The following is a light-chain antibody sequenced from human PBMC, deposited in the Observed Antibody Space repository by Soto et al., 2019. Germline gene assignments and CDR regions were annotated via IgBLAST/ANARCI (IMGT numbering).Light chain of an antibody. CDR3: EHYARPVGT. CDR1: QSASSSY. V-gene: IGKV3-20*01. Sequence: EIGLTQSPGTLSLSPGERATVSCRASQSASSSYFDWQQQKPGQAPMLHISGASNRATGIPDRFSGSGSGTDLTLTMGRLEPEGFAVYYCEHYARPVGTFGQGTSVEIK. J-gene: IGKJ1*01. CDR2: GAS.